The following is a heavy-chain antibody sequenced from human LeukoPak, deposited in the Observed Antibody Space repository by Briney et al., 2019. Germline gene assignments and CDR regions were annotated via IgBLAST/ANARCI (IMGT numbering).Heavy chain of an antibody. CDR2: IYYSGST. D-gene: IGHD3-10*01. CDR3: ARALLQFGEFDY. J-gene: IGHJ4*02. V-gene: IGHV4-59*01. CDR1: GGSISSYY. Sequence: SETLSLTCTVSGGSISSYYWSWIRQPPGKGLEWIGYIYYSGSTNYNPSLKSRVTISVDTSKNQFSLKLSSVTAADTAVYYCARALLQFGEFDYWGQGTLVTVSS.